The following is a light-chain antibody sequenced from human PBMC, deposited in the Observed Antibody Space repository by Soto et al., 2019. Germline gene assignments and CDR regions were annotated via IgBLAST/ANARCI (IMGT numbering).Light chain of an antibody. CDR3: QQYDDLLLA. CDR1: QDINNY. J-gene: IGKJ4*01. CDR2: DAS. Sequence: DIQMTQSPSSLSASVGDRVTITCQASQDINNYLNWYQQKPGKAPKLLIYDASNLETGVPSRFGGGGSGTGFTFTISSLQPEDIGTYYCQQYDDLLLAFGGGTKVEIK. V-gene: IGKV1-33*01.